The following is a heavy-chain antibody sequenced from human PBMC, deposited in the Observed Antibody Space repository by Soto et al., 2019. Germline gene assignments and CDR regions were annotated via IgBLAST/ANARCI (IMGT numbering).Heavy chain of an antibody. CDR2: ISAYNGNT. D-gene: IGHD3-22*01. Sequence: ASVKVSCKXSGYTFTSYGISWVRQAPGQGLEWMGWISAYNGNTNYAQKLQGRVTMTTDTSTSTAYMELRSLRSDDTAVYYCARNSMAIYYDSSGYPFDYWGQGTLVTVSS. V-gene: IGHV1-18*04. J-gene: IGHJ4*02. CDR1: GYTFTSYG. CDR3: ARNSMAIYYDSSGYPFDY.